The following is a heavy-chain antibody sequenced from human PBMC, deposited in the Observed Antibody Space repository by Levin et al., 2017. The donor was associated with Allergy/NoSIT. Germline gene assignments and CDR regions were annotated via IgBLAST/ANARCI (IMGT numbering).Heavy chain of an antibody. J-gene: IGHJ4*02. D-gene: IGHD4-11*01. Sequence: GGSLRLSCAASGFTFDDYAMHWVRQAPGKGLEWVSGISWNSGSIGYADSVKGRFTISRDNAKNSLYLQMNSLRAEDTALYYCAKGGLEVTTRVNYWGQGTLVTVSS. CDR3: AKGGLEVTTRVNY. CDR1: GFTFDDYA. CDR2: ISWNSGSI. V-gene: IGHV3-9*01.